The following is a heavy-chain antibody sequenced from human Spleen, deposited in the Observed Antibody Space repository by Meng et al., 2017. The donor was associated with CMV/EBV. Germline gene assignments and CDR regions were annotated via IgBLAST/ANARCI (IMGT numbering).Heavy chain of an antibody. D-gene: IGHD2-2*01. CDR1: GGSFSGYY. CDR3: ARTPGGPDQPVADY. Sequence: GSLRLSCAVYGGSFSGYYWSWIRKPPGKGLEWIGEINHSGTTNYNPSLKSQFTISVDTSKNQFSLNLSSVTAADTAVYYCARTPGGPDQPVADYWGQGTLVTVSS. J-gene: IGHJ4*02. CDR2: INHSGTT. V-gene: IGHV4-34*01.